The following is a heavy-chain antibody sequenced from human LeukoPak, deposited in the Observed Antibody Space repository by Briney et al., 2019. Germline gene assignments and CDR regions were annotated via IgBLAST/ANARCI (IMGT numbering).Heavy chain of an antibody. CDR1: GYTLTELS. V-gene: IGHV1-24*01. CDR2: FDPEDGET. Sequence: GASVKVSCKVSGYTLTELSMHWVRQAPGKGLEWMGGFDPEDGETIYAQKFQGRVTMTEDTSTDTAYMELSSLRSEDTAVYYCATAGWREGHGGAFDIWGQGTMVTVSS. J-gene: IGHJ3*02. D-gene: IGHD6-19*01. CDR3: ATAGWREGHGGAFDI.